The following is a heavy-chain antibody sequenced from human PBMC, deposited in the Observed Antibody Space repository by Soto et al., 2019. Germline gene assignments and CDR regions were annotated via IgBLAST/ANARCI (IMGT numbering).Heavy chain of an antibody. Sequence: XVSLRLSGAVTGFDFTTYAMHGVRQTPDKGLEWVAIIWFDGIKEFYAESVRGRFTISIDTSKNTVFLQMNNVRAEDTALYYCTRATFDVWGQGTTVTVSS. CDR3: TRATFDV. CDR1: GFDFTTYA. CDR2: IWFDGIKE. V-gene: IGHV3-33*01. J-gene: IGHJ6*02.